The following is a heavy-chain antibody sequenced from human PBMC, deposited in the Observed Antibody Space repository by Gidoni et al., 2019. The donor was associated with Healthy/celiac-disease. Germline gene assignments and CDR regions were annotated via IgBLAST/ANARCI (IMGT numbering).Heavy chain of an antibody. J-gene: IGHJ3*02. CDR3: ARVLNDYVWGSYRSYAFDI. D-gene: IGHD3-16*02. Sequence: EVQLVESGGGLVQPGGSLRLSCAASGLTFSSSWMHWVRQAPGKGLVWVSRINSDGSSTSYADSVKGRFTISRDNAKNTLYLQMNSLRAEDTAVYYCARVLNDYVWGSYRSYAFDIWGQGTMVTVSS. CDR2: INSDGSST. V-gene: IGHV3-74*01. CDR1: GLTFSSSW.